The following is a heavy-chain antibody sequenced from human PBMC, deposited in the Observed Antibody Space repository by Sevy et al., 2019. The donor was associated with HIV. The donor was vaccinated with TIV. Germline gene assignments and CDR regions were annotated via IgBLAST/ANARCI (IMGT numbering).Heavy chain of an antibody. J-gene: IGHJ4*02. D-gene: IGHD3-22*01. V-gene: IGHV1-2*06. CDR1: GYMFIAYF. CDR3: ARVLYYDSSAYYFDY. CDR2: INPNSGDT. Sequence: ASVKVSCKASGYMFIAYFIHWVRQAPGQGLEWMGRINPNSGDTNYAQKFQGRVTITSDTSINTAYMELSRLGSDDTAVYSCARVLYYDSSAYYFDYWGQGTLVTVSS.